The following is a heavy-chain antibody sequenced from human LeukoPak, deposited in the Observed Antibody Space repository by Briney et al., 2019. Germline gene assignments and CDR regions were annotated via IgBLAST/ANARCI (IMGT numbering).Heavy chain of an antibody. CDR2: ISSNGGST. J-gene: IGHJ4*02. Sequence: RGSLRLSCSASGFTFSSYAMHWVRQAPRKGLEYVSAISSNGGSTYYADSVKGRFTISRDNSKTTLYLHMSSLRGEETAVYYCVKEVPYYSGSGSYFDYWGPGDLVTVSS. D-gene: IGHD3-10*01. V-gene: IGHV3-64D*06. CDR3: VKEVPYYSGSGSYFDY. CDR1: GFTFSSYA.